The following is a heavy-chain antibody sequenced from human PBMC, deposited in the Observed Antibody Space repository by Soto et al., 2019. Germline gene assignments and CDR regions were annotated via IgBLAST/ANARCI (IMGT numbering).Heavy chain of an antibody. Sequence: SETLSLTCAVYGGSFSGYYWCWIRQPPGKGLEWIGEINHSGSTNYNPSLKSRVTISVDTSKNQFSLKLSSVTAADTAVYYCARTGDCSSTSCEGMDVWGQGTTVTVSS. CDR3: ARTGDCSSTSCEGMDV. V-gene: IGHV4-34*01. J-gene: IGHJ6*02. CDR1: GGSFSGYY. D-gene: IGHD2-2*01. CDR2: INHSGST.